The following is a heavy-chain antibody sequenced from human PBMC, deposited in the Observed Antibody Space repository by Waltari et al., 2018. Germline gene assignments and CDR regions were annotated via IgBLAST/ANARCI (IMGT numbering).Heavy chain of an antibody. Sequence: EVQLVESGGGLAQPGGSLRLSCVASGFPFSSYEMNWVRQAPGNVLEGVSYISSRGSSTIYADSARGRFTISRDNAKNSLYLQMNSLRAEDTAVYFCARESGSSWSPLDYWGQGTLVTVSS. J-gene: IGHJ4*02. CDR1: GFPFSSYE. V-gene: IGHV3-48*03. CDR2: ISSRGSST. D-gene: IGHD6-13*01. CDR3: ARESGSSWSPLDY.